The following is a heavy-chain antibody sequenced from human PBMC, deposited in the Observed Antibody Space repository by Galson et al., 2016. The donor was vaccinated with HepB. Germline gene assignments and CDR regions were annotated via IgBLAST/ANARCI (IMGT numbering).Heavy chain of an antibody. V-gene: IGHV3-30*18. CDR2: ITYDGDST. CDR1: GFAFSRFG. J-gene: IGHJ4*02. D-gene: IGHD5-12*01. CDR3: AKDGPGGRYRGCEDGRRD. Sequence: SLRLSCAASGFAFSRFGMHWVRKAPGRGLEWVAVITYDGDSTSYEDSVKGRFTIFRDNSRSTLFLQMNSLTAEDSGVYYCAKDGPGGRYRGCEDGRRDWGQGTLVTVTS.